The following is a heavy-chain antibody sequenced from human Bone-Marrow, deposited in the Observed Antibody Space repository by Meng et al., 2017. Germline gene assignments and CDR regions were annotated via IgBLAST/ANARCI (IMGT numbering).Heavy chain of an antibody. Sequence: SETLSLTCTVSGGSISSGSYYWSWIRQPAGKGLEWIGRIYTSGSTNYNPSLKSRVTISVDTSKNQFSLKLSSVTAADTAVYYCAREGYCGGDCHGFDYWARG. D-gene: IGHD2-21*02. J-gene: IGHJ4*02. CDR3: AREGYCGGDCHGFDY. CDR2: IYTSGST. V-gene: IGHV4-61*02. CDR1: GGSISSGSYY.